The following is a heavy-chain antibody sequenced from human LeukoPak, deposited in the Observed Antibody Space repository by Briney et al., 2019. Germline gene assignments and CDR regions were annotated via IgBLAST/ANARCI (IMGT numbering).Heavy chain of an antibody. CDR2: IYYSGST. CDR1: GGSISSGDYY. Sequence: SETLSLTCTVSGGSISSGDYYWSWIRQPPGTGLEWIGYIYYSGSTYYNPSLKSRVTISVDTSKNQFSLKLSSVTAADTAVYYCARDYSQSSGYATWGQGTLVTVSS. V-gene: IGHV4-30-4*02. CDR3: ARDYSQSSGYAT. D-gene: IGHD3-22*01. J-gene: IGHJ5*02.